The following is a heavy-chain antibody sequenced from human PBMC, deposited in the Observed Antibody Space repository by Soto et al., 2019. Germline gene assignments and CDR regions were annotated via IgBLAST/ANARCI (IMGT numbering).Heavy chain of an antibody. CDR2: IYYSGST. CDR3: GREYQIPRFDY. V-gene: IGHV4-30-4*01. Sequence: PSETLSLTCTVSGGSISSGDYYWSWIRQPPGKGLEWIGYIYYSGSTNYNPSLKSRVTISVDTSKNQFSLKLSSVTAADTAVYYCGREYQIPRFDYWGQGTLVTVSS. D-gene: IGHD2-2*01. J-gene: IGHJ4*02. CDR1: GGSISSGDYY.